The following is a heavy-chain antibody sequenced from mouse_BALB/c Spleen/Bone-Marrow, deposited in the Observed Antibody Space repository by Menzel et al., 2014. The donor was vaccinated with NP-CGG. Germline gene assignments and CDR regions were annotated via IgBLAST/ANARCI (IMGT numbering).Heavy chain of an antibody. V-gene: IGHV1S41*01. D-gene: IGHD2-10*02. J-gene: IGHJ3*01. CDR1: GYTFTSYW. CDR3: ARGYGNSAWFAY. CDR2: IAPGSGST. Sequence: DLVKPGASVKLSCKASGYTFTSYWINWIKQRPGQGLEWIGRIAPGSGSTYYSEMFKGKATLTVDTSSSTAYIQLSSLSSEDSAVYFCARGYGNSAWFAYWGQGTLVTVSA.